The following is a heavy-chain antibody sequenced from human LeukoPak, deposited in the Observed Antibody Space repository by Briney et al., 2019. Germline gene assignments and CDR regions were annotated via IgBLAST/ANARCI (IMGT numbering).Heavy chain of an antibody. D-gene: IGHD6-19*01. J-gene: IGHJ6*03. CDR3: ATDRIAVAGRKYYYYMDV. CDR1: GGTFNNYA. CDR2: IIPSLGTA. Sequence: SVKVSCKASGGTFNNYAISWVRQAPGQGLEWMGGIIPSLGTANYAQKFKGRVTITADKSTSTAYMELSSLRSEDTAEYYCATDRIAVAGRKYYYYMDVWGKGTTVTVSS. V-gene: IGHV1-69*06.